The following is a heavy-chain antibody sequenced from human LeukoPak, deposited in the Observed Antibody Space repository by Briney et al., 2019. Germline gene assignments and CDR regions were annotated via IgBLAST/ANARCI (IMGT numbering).Heavy chain of an antibody. CDR2: ISAYNGNT. D-gene: IGHD2-15*01. CDR3: ARVCHWDIDNTRGDPVDY. V-gene: IGHV1-18*01. J-gene: IGHJ4*02. CDR1: GYTFTNYG. Sequence: ASVKVSCKSSGYTFTNYGIAWVRQAPGQGFEWMGWISAYNGNTNYAQKFQGRVTMTTDTSTSTAYMEVRSLRSDDTAMYYCARVCHWDIDNTRGDPVDYWGQGTLVTVSS.